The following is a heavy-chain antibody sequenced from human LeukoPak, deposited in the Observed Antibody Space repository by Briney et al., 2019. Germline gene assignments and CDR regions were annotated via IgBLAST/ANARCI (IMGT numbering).Heavy chain of an antibody. J-gene: IGHJ6*03. CDR3: ARGYDSSGYYYSYYYYYYMDV. CDR1: GYTFTSYD. CDR2: MNPNSGNT. D-gene: IGHD3-22*01. V-gene: IGHV1-8*03. Sequence: ASVKVSCKASGYTFTSYDINWVRQATGQGLEWMGWMNPNSGNTGYAQKFQGRVTITRNTSISTAYMELSSLRSEDTAVYYCARGYDSSGYYYSYYYYYYMDVLGKGTTVTVSS.